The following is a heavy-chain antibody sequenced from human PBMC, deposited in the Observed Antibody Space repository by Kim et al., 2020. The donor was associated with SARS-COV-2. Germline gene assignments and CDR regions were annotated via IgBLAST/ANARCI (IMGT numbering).Heavy chain of an antibody. D-gene: IGHD3-3*01. V-gene: IGHV1-2*02. CDR3: ARERGFLDV. Sequence: GGTNYAQKFQGRVSMTRDTSVGTAYMELGRLRSDDTAVYYCARERGFLDVWGQGTTVTVSS. CDR2: GGT. J-gene: IGHJ6*02.